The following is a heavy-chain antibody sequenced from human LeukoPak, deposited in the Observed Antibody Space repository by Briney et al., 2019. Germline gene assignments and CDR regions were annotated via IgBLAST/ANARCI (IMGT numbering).Heavy chain of an antibody. CDR1: GGTFSSYA. V-gene: IGHV1-69*01. D-gene: IGHD3-22*01. J-gene: IGHJ4*02. Sequence: ASVKVSCKASGGTFSSYAISWVRQAPGQGLEWMGGIIPIFGTANYAQKFQGRVTITADESTSTAYMELSSLRSEDTAVYYCARGEDYYDSSGFDYWGQGTLVTVSS. CDR3: ARGEDYYDSSGFDY. CDR2: IIPIFGTA.